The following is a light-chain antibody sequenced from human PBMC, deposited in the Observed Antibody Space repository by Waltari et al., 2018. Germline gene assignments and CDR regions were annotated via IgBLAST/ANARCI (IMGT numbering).Light chain of an antibody. J-gene: IGLJ2*01. CDR1: SSDGGSSNL. CDR3: CSYAGSSTVV. V-gene: IGLV2-23*01. Sequence: QSALTQPASVSGSPGQSLTIHCPGTSSDGGSSNLPSWYQQHPGKAPKLMIYEGSKWPSGVSDRFSGSKSGNTASLTISGLQAEDEADYYCCSYAGSSTVVFGGGTKLTVL. CDR2: EGS.